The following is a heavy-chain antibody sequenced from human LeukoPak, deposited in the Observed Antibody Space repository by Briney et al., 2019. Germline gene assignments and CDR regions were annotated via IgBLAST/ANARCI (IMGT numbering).Heavy chain of an antibody. D-gene: IGHD4-23*01. CDR3: ARATVVTGIDY. Sequence: GGSLRLSCAASGFTFSSYAMSWVRQAPGKGLVWVSRINSDGSSTSYADSVKGRFTISRDNAKNTLYLQMNSLRAEDTAVYYCARATVVTGIDYWGQGTLVTVSS. CDR1: GFTFSSYA. J-gene: IGHJ4*02. V-gene: IGHV3-74*01. CDR2: INSDGSST.